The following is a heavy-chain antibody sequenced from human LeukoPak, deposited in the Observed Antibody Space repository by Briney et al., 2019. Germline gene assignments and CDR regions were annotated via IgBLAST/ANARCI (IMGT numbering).Heavy chain of an antibody. CDR3: ARQAYYDSSGYSTIEDY. Sequence: GESLKISCKGSGYRFTSYWIGWVRQMPGKGLEWMGIIYPGDSDTRYSSSFQGQVTISPDKSISTAYLQWSSLKASDTAMYYCARQAYYDSSGYSTIEDYWGQGTLVTVSS. J-gene: IGHJ4*02. V-gene: IGHV5-51*01. D-gene: IGHD3-22*01. CDR2: IYPGDSDT. CDR1: GYRFTSYW.